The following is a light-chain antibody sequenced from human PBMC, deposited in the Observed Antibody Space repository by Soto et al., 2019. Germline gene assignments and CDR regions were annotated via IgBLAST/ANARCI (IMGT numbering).Light chain of an antibody. CDR1: QSVSSYY. J-gene: IGKJ1*01. CDR3: QQCSTFPRT. Sequence: VLTQSPGTLSLSTGERATLSCRSSQSVSSYYLAWYQQKPGQAPRLLIYGASSRATGIPDRFSGSGSGTDFTLTISRLEPEDFAVYYCQQCSTFPRTFGQGTKVDIK. V-gene: IGKV3-20*01. CDR2: GAS.